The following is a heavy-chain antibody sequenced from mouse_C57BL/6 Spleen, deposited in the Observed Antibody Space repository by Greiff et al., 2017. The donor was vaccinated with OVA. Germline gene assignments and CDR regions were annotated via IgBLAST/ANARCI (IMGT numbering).Heavy chain of an antibody. J-gene: IGHJ4*01. CDR3: ARPYYGKGAMDY. CDR1: GFTFSSYA. D-gene: IGHD2-10*01. CDR2: ISDGGSYT. Sequence: EVQLQQSGGGLVKPGGSLKLSCAASGFTFSSYAMSWVRQTPEKRLEWVATISDGGSYTYYPDNVKGRFTISRDNAKNNLYLQMSHLKSEDTAMYYCARPYYGKGAMDYWGQGTSVTVSS. V-gene: IGHV5-4*01.